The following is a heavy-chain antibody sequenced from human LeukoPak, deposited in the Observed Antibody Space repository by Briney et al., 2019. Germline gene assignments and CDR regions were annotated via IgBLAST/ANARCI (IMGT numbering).Heavy chain of an antibody. CDR3: ARGRGVYGSGSPVGY. V-gene: IGHV1-2*02. CDR2: VNPKSGGT. J-gene: IGHJ4*02. D-gene: IGHD3-10*01. CDR1: GYTFTGYY. Sequence: ASVKVSCKASGYTFTGYYVHWVRQAPGQGLEWMGWVNPKSGGTNYAQKFEARVTMTRNTSISTAYMELSSLRSEDTAVYYCARGRGVYGSGSPVGYWGQGTLVTVSS.